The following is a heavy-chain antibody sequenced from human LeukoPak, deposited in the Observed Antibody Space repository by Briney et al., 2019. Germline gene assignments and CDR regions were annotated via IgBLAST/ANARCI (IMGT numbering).Heavy chain of an antibody. CDR1: GGSFSVYY. V-gene: IGHV4-34*01. CDR2: INHSGST. J-gene: IGHJ4*02. CDR3: ARRYYDSSGLYYFDY. D-gene: IGHD3-22*01. Sequence: PSETLSLTCAVYGGSFSVYYWSWIRQPPGKGLEWIGEINHSGSTNYNPSLKSRVTISVDTSKNQFSLKLSSVTAADTAVYYCARRYYDSSGLYYFDYWGQGTLVTVSP.